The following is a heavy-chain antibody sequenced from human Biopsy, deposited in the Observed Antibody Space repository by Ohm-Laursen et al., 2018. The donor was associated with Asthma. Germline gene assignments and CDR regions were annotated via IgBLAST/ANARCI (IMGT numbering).Heavy chain of an antibody. CDR1: GFTFSSYA. CDR3: ASQSSGPDFWSGYYYFDY. CDR2: ISYDGSNK. J-gene: IGHJ4*02. V-gene: IGHV3-30*03. Sequence: SLRLSCAASGFTFSSYAMSWVRQAPGKGLEWVAVISYDGSNKYYADSVEGRFTISRDNSKNTLYLQMNSLRAEDTAVYYCASQSSGPDFWSGYYYFDYWGQGTLVTVSS. D-gene: IGHD3-3*01.